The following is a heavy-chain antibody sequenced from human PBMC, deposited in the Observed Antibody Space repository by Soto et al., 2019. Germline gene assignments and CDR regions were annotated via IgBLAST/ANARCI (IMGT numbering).Heavy chain of an antibody. D-gene: IGHD6-13*01. J-gene: IGHJ2*01. CDR1: GGSISSGGYS. V-gene: IGHV4-30-2*01. CDR3: ARTSGIAAAGITWYFDL. Sequence: QLLESGSGLVKPSQTLSLTCAVSGGSISSGGYSWSWIRQPPGKGLEWIGYIYHSGSTYYNPSLKSRVTISVDRSKNQFPLKLSSGTAADRPVYYGARTSGIAAAGITWYFDLWGRGTLVTVSS. CDR2: IYHSGST.